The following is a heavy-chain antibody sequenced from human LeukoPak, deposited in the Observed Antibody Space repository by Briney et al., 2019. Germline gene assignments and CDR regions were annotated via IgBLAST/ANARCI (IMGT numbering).Heavy chain of an antibody. CDR2: LYSGGST. CDR3: ARDRSGYFDY. D-gene: IGHD3-3*01. J-gene: IGHJ4*02. V-gene: IGHV3-66*01. CDR1: GFTVNSNY. Sequence: GGSLRLSCAASGFTVNSNYMSWVRQAPGKGLEWVSVLYSGGSTDNADSVKGRFTISRDNSKNTLYLQTNSLRAEDTAVYYCARDRSGYFDYWGQGTLVTVSS.